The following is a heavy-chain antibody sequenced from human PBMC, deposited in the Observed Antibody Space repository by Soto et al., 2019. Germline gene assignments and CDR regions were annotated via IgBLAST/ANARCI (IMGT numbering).Heavy chain of an antibody. D-gene: IGHD4-17*01. CDR1: GYTFTSYA. V-gene: IGHV1-3*01. CDR3: ARVPPRMTTVTTGAY. J-gene: IGHJ4*02. Sequence: ASVKVSCKASGYTFTSYAMHWVRQAPGQRLEWMGWINAGNGNTKYSQKFQGRVTITRDTSASTAYMELSSLRAEDTAVYYCARVPPRMTTVTTGAYWGQGTLVTVSS. CDR2: INAGNGNT.